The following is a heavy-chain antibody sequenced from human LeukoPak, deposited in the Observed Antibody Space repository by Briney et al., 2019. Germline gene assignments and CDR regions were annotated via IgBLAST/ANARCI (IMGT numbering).Heavy chain of an antibody. V-gene: IGHV5-10-1*01. J-gene: IGHJ4*02. CDR1: GYPFAIYW. D-gene: IGHD6-19*01. CDR2: FDLMDSYT. CDR3: ARQTYSSGWYDDY. Sequence: GEPLNISWQASGYPFAIYWSTWSAKLPGKGLYWFGRFDLMDSYTTYSPSFQGHVNISADKYISTAYLQWSSLKASDTAMYYCARQTYSSGWYDDYWGQGTLVTVSS.